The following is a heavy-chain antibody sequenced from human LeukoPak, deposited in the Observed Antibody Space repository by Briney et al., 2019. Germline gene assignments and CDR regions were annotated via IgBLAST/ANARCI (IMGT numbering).Heavy chain of an antibody. J-gene: IGHJ4*02. CDR2: INPNSGGT. D-gene: IGHD3-22*01. CDR1: GYTFTGYY. V-gene: IGHV1-2*02. Sequence: ASVKVSCKASGYTFTGYYMHWVRQAPGQGLEWMGWINPNSGGTNYAQKFQGRVTMTRDTSISTAYMELSRLRSDDAAVYYCARDSWGYYDSSGPLRYWGQGTLVTVSS. CDR3: ARDSWGYYDSSGPLRY.